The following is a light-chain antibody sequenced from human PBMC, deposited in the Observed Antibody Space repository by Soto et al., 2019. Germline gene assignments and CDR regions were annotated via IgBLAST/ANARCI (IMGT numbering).Light chain of an antibody. J-gene: IGKJ4*01. CDR3: QHRSNWLSLT. CDR1: QSVSSY. Sequence: EIVLTQSPATLSLSPGERATLSCRASQSVSSYLAWYQQKPGQAPRLLIYDASSRATGIPARFSASGSGTDFTLTISSLEPEDFAVYYCQHRSNWLSLTFGGGTKVDIK. CDR2: DAS. V-gene: IGKV3-11*01.